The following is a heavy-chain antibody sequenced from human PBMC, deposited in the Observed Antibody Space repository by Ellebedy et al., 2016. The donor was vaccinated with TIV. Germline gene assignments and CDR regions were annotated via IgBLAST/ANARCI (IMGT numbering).Heavy chain of an antibody. V-gene: IGHV3-72*01. D-gene: IGHD3-10*01. CDR1: GFTFGDYF. Sequence: PGGSLRLSCAVSGFTFGDYFMDWVRQVPGKGLEWLCRSRNKANSYTTEYAASVRGRFTISRDDSKNSLYLQMTSLKIEDTAVYYCVRGHWGFDFWGQGTLVTVSS. J-gene: IGHJ4*02. CDR3: VRGHWGFDF. CDR2: SRNKANSYTT.